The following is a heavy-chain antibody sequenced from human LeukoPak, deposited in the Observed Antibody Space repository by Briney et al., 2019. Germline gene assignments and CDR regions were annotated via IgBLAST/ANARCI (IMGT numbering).Heavy chain of an antibody. CDR2: ISAYNGNT. CDR3: ARTIDYGDYGYN. Sequence: ASVKVSCKASGYTFTNYGISRVRQAPGQGLEWMGWISAYNGNTNYAQKLQGRVTLTTDTSTSTAYMELRSLRSDDTAVYFCARTIDYGDYGYNWGQGTLVTVSS. CDR1: GYTFTNYG. V-gene: IGHV1-18*01. D-gene: IGHD4-17*01. J-gene: IGHJ4*02.